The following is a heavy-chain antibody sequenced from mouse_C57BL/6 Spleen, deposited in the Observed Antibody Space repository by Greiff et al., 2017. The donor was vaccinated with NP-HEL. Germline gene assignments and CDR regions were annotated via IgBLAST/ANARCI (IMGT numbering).Heavy chain of an antibody. V-gene: IGHV1-81*01. Sequence: VQGVESGAELARPGASVKLSCKASGYTFTSYGISWVKQRTGQGLEWIGEIYPRSGNTYYNEKFKGKATLTADKSSSTAYMELRSLTSEDSAVYFCARAKDITTVVAHWYFDVWGTGTTVTVSS. D-gene: IGHD1-1*01. CDR1: GYTFTSYG. J-gene: IGHJ1*03. CDR2: IYPRSGNT. CDR3: ARAKDITTVVAHWYFDV.